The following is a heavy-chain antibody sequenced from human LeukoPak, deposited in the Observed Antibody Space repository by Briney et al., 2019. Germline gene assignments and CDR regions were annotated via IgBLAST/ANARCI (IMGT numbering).Heavy chain of an antibody. Sequence: GASVKVSCKASGYTFTGYYMHWVRQAPGQGLEWMGWINPNSGGTNYAQKFQGRVTMTRDTSISTAYMELSRLRSDDTAVYYCARAYSSSWYWNYYYMDVWGKGTTVTVSS. J-gene: IGHJ6*03. CDR1: GYTFTGYY. CDR3: ARAYSSSWYWNYYYMDV. D-gene: IGHD6-13*01. CDR2: INPNSGGT. V-gene: IGHV1-2*02.